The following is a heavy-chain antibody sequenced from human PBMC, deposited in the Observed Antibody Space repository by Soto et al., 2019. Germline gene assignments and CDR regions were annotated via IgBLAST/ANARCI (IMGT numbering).Heavy chain of an antibody. J-gene: IGHJ6*02. CDR2: ISSSSSYI. CDR3: ARDRPYYYGSGSYYSGMDV. CDR1: GFTFSSYS. Sequence: GGSLRLSCAASGFTFSSYSMHWVRQAPGKGLEWVSSISSSSSYIYYADSVKGRFTISRDNAKNSLYLQMNSLRAEDTAVYYCARDRPYYYGSGSYYSGMDVWGQGTTVTVSS. V-gene: IGHV3-21*01. D-gene: IGHD3-10*01.